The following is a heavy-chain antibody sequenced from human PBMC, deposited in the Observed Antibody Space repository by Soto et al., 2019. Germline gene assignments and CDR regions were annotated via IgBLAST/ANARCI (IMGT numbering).Heavy chain of an antibody. Sequence: ASVKVSCKVSGYTLTELSMHWVRQAPGEGLEWMGGFDPEDGETIYAQKFQGRVTMTEDTSTDTAYMELSSLRSEDTAVYYCATGVSSGWPYYYYYYGMDVWGQGTTVTVSS. J-gene: IGHJ6*02. CDR1: GYTLTELS. D-gene: IGHD6-19*01. V-gene: IGHV1-24*01. CDR3: ATGVSSGWPYYYYYYGMDV. CDR2: FDPEDGET.